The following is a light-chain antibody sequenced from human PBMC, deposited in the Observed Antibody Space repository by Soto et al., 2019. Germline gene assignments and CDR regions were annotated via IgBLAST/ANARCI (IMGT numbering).Light chain of an antibody. CDR2: LNSDGSH. CDR1: SWHSTYA. CDR3: QTWGTGIQV. J-gene: IGLJ2*01. Sequence: QLVLTQSPSASASLGASVKLTCTLSSWHSTYAIAWHQHQLEKGPRYLMKLNSDGSHSKGDGVPDRFSGSSSGAERYLTISSLQSEDEADYYCQTWGTGIQVFXGGTQMTVL. V-gene: IGLV4-69*01.